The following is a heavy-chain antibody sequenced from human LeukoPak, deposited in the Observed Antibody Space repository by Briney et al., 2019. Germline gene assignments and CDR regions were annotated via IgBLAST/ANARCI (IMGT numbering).Heavy chain of an antibody. J-gene: IGHJ6*03. CDR3: ARGLRYYYYYYMVV. CDR1: GFTFDDYG. V-gene: IGHV3-20*04. CDR2: IRWNGDTT. Sequence: GGSLRLSCAASGFTFDDYGMNWVRQAPGKGLEWISGIRWNGDTTNYAASVEGRFTISRDNAKNSLYLQMNSLRAEDTALYYCARGLRYYYYYYMVVWGKGTTVTVSS. D-gene: IGHD3-9*01.